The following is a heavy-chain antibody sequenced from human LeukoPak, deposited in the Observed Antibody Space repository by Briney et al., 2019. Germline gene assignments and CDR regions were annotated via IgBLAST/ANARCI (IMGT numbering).Heavy chain of an antibody. Sequence: PSETLSLTCTVSGGSISSYYWSWIRQPPGKGLEWIGYIYYSGSTNYNPSLKSRVTISVDTSKNQFSLKLSSVTAADTAVYYCARNPGYCSGGSCYYAHPAGPLDPWGQGTLVTVSS. CDR1: GGSISSYY. CDR2: IYYSGST. J-gene: IGHJ5*02. D-gene: IGHD2-15*01. V-gene: IGHV4-59*01. CDR3: ARNPGYCSGGSCYYAHPAGPLDP.